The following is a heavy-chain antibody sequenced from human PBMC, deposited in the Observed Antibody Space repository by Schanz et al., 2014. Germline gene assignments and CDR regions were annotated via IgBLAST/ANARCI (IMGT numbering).Heavy chain of an antibody. D-gene: IGHD3-16*01. J-gene: IGHJ3*01. V-gene: IGHV3-30*04. CDR2: TSTDGTKT. CDR1: GFTFRSYT. CDR3: TRDRGALINHNDALDL. Sequence: QVQLVESGGGVVQPGKALRLSCAASGFTFRSYTMHWVRQAPGQGLEKVAVTSTDGTKTYYAASVRGRFTISRDNSKNTVYLQMNSLRSEDTAVYYCTRDRGALINHNDALDLWGQGTMVSVSS.